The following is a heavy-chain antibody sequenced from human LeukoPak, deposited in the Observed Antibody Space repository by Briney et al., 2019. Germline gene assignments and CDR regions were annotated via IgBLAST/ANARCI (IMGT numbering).Heavy chain of an antibody. CDR3: ARDGGYCSGGSCYSDN. CDR2: INHSGST. D-gene: IGHD2-15*01. V-gene: IGHV4-34*01. CDR1: GGSFGGYY. Sequence: PAETLSLTCAVYGGSFGGYYWSWIRQPPGKGLEWIGEINHSGSTKYNPSLKTRVTMSVDTAKNQFSLKMSSLTAADTAVYYCARDGGYCSGGSCYSDNWGQGTLVTVSS. J-gene: IGHJ4*02.